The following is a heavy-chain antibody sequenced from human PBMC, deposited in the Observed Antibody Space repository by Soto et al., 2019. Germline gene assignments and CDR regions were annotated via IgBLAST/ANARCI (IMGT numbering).Heavy chain of an antibody. J-gene: IGHJ4*02. Sequence: QVQLQESGPGLVKPSETLSLTCTVSGGSISSYYWSWIRQPPGKGLEWIGYIYYSGSTNYNPSLKSRVTISVDTSKNQFSLKLSSVTAADTAVYYCARRYSSSSDYWGQGTLVTVCS. D-gene: IGHD6-13*01. CDR1: GGSISSYY. CDR3: ARRYSSSSDY. CDR2: IYYSGST. V-gene: IGHV4-59*08.